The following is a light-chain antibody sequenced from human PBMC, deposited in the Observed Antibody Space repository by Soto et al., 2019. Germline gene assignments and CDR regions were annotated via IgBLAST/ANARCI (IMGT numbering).Light chain of an antibody. CDR2: DVS. V-gene: IGLV2-8*01. Sequence: QSALTQPPSASGSPGQSVTISCTGTSIDVGGSDYVSWYQHHPGKAPKLMIYDVSKRPSGVPDRFSGSKSGNMASLTVSGLQAEDEADYYCISHVGHSNVFGTGTKVTVL. CDR1: SIDVGGSDY. J-gene: IGLJ1*01. CDR3: ISHVGHSNV.